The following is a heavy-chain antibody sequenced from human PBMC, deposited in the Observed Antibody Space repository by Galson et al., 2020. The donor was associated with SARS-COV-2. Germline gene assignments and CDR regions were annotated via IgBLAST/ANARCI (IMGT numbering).Heavy chain of an antibody. D-gene: IGHD2-8*02. CDR2: VNHSGST. Sequence: SETLSLTCAVYGGSFSGYFWSWIRQPPGKGLEWIGEVNHSGSTNYNPSLKIRVTISVDTSKNQFSLKLSSVTAADTAVYYCARGLDGTGRFNGWDYWGQGTLVTVSS. J-gene: IGHJ4*02. V-gene: IGHV4-34*01. CDR3: ARGLDGTGRFNGWDY. CDR1: GGSFSGYF.